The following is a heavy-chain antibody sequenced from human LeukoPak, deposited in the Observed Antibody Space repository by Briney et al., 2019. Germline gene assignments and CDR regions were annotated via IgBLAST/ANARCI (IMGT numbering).Heavy chain of an antibody. J-gene: IGHJ4*02. D-gene: IGHD5-12*01. V-gene: IGHV3-74*01. Sequence: NPGGSLRLSCAASGFTFSSYWMHWVRQAPGKGLVWVSRINGDGSRTTYADSVKGRFTISRDNSKNTLYLQMNSLRAEDTAVYYCARGPSGYHNTGGQGTLVTVSS. CDR3: ARGPSGYHNT. CDR1: GFTFSSYW. CDR2: INGDGSRT.